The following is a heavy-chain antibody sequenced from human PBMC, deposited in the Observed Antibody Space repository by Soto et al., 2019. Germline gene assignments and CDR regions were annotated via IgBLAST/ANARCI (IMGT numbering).Heavy chain of an antibody. J-gene: IGHJ4*02. CDR2: ITGSGGST. D-gene: IGHD3-3*01. CDR1: GVTFSSYA. CDR3: AKLVDDFWSGYASDY. Sequence: EVQLLESGGGLVQPGGSLRLSCAASGVTFSSYAMSWVRQAPGKGLEWVSAITGSGGSTYYADSVKGRFTISRDNSKNTLYLQMNSLRAEDTAVYYSAKLVDDFWSGYASDYWGQGTLVTVSS. V-gene: IGHV3-23*01.